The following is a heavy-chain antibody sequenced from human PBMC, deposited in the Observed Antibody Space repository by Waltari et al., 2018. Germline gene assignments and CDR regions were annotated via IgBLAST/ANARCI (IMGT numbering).Heavy chain of an antibody. J-gene: IGHJ4*02. Sequence: QLQLQESGPGLVKPSETLSLTCTVSGGSISSSSSYWGWIRQPPGKGLEWIGSIYYSGSTYYNPSLKSRVTISVDTSKNQFSLKLSSVTAADTAVYYCARVGGTSSFFTHWGQGTLVTVSS. CDR1: GGSISSSSSY. D-gene: IGHD1-7*01. CDR3: ARVGGTSSFFTH. CDR2: IYYSGST. V-gene: IGHV4-39*07.